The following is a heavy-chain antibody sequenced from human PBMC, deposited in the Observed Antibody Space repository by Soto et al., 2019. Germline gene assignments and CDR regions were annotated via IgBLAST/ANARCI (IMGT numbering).Heavy chain of an antibody. D-gene: IGHD1-7*01. CDR2: ISTTGNT. J-gene: IGHJ4*02. Sequence: SETLSLTCTVSGGSISSYYWSWIRQPPGKRLEWIGRISTTGNTHYNPSLESRVSLSLDTSMNQFSLTVTSVTAADTAVYYCARESGENWTYEAYWGQGTLVTVSS. V-gene: IGHV4-4*07. CDR3: ARESGENWTYEAY. CDR1: GGSISSYY.